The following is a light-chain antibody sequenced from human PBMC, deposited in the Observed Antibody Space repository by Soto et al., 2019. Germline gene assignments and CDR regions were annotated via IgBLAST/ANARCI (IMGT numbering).Light chain of an antibody. CDR2: EVS. J-gene: IGLJ2*01. V-gene: IGLV2-8*01. CDR1: SSDVGGHNH. Sequence: QSALTQPPSASGSPGQSVTISCTGSSSDVGGHNHVSWYQQHPGKATKLMIYEVSKRPSGVPDRFSGSKSVNTASLTVSGLQAEDEADYYCSSYASSMNLIFGGGTKLTVL. CDR3: SSYASSMNLI.